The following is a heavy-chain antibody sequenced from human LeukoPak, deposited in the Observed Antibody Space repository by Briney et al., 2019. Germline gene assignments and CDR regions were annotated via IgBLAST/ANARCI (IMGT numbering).Heavy chain of an antibody. Sequence: PGGSLRLSCTASGFSFSSFEMNWVRQAPGKGLEWVSHISSGGNTEYYVDSVRGRLTMSRDNAKNLLFLQMNSLRAEDTAVYYCARDRSYSFDNWGQGTLVTVSS. CDR2: ISSGGNTE. J-gene: IGHJ4*02. D-gene: IGHD1-26*01. V-gene: IGHV3-48*03. CDR1: GFSFSSFE. CDR3: ARDRSYSFDN.